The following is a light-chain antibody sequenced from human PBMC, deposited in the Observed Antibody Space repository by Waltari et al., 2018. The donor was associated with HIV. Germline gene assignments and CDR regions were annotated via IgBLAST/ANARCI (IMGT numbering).Light chain of an antibody. CDR1: SSDIGSYNR. J-gene: IGLJ3*02. V-gene: IGLV2-18*02. Sequence: QSTLTQPPSVSGSLGQSVTIACSGTSSDIGSYNRVSWYQQPPGTAPKLIIYEVTNRPSGVSVRFSGSESGNTASLTISGLQAEDEADYYCSSYTTSSTWVFGEGTQLTVL. CDR3: SSYTTSSTWV. CDR2: EVT.